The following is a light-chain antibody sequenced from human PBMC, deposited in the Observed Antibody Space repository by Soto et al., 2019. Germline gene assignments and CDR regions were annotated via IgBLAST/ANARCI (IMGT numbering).Light chain of an antibody. V-gene: IGKV3-20*01. J-gene: IGKJ4*01. CDR3: QHYGASRPFS. CDR2: GAS. CDR1: QSVGNNY. Sequence: EIVLTQSPGTLSLSPGDRATLSCRASQSVGNNYLAWYQKKPGQAPRLVLYGASSRATGIPDRFSGSGAGTDFTLTISRLEPEDFAVYYCQHYGASRPFSFGGGTKVEIK.